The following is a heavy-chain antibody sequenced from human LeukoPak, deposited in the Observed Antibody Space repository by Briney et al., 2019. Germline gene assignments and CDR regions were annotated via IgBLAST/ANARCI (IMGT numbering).Heavy chain of an antibody. CDR1: GGSISSYY. CDR3: ARDRGVAVAGLNL. V-gene: IGHV4-59*01. D-gene: IGHD6-19*01. J-gene: IGHJ5*02. Sequence: SSETLSLTRTVSGGSISSYYWSWIRQPPGKGLEWIGYIYYSGSTNYNPSLKSRVTISVDTSKNQFSLKLSSVTAADTAVYYCARDRGVAVAGLNLWGQGTLVTVSS. CDR2: IYYSGST.